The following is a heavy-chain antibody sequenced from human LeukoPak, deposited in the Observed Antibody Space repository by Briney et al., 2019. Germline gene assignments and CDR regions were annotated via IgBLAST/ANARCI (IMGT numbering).Heavy chain of an antibody. CDR2: FDPEDGET. J-gene: IGHJ5*02. V-gene: IGHV1-24*01. Sequence: ASVKVSCEVSGYTLTELSMHWVRQAPGKGLEWMGGFDPEDGETIYAQKFQGRVTMTEDTSTDTAYMELSSLRSEDTAVYYCATHYGDYNSQGWFDPWGQGTLVTVSS. CDR1: GYTLTELS. CDR3: ATHYGDYNSQGWFDP. D-gene: IGHD4-17*01.